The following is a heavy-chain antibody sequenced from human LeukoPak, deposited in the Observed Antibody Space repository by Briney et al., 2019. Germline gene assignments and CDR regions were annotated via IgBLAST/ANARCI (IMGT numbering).Heavy chain of an antibody. CDR3: ARDFSGSFTLDP. J-gene: IGHJ5*02. D-gene: IGHD1-26*01. V-gene: IGHV3-33*01. CDR1: GFTFSSYG. Sequence: GRSLRLSCAASGFTFSSYGMHWVRQAPGKGLEWVAVIWYDGSNKYYADSVKGRFTISRDNSKNTLCLQMNSLRAEDTAVYYCARDFSGSFTLDPWGQGTLVTVSS. CDR2: IWYDGSNK.